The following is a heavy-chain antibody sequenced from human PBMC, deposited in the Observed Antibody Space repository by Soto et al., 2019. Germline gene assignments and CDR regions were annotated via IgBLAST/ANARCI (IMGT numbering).Heavy chain of an antibody. V-gene: IGHV3-33*01. CDR2: IWYDGSNK. D-gene: IGHD3-10*01. J-gene: IGHJ4*02. CDR3: ARELWFGESPYFPY. CDR1: GFTFSSYG. Sequence: GGSLRLSCAASGFTFSSYGMHWVRQAPGKGLEWVAVIWYDGSNKYYADSVKGRFTISRDNSKNTLYLQMNSLRADDTAVYYCARELWFGESPYFPYWGQGTLVTVSS.